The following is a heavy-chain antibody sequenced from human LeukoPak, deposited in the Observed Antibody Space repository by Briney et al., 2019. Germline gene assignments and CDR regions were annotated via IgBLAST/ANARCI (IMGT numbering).Heavy chain of an antibody. V-gene: IGHV4-30-2*01. D-gene: IGHD6-19*01. CDR1: GGSISSGGFS. Sequence: KTSETLSLTCAVSGGSISSGGFSWSWIRQPPGKGLEWIGYISHTGNTYYTPSLKSRVTISLDRSKNQFSLRLSSVTAADTAVYYCARRGEWLVYGSGYYGMDVWGQGTTVTVSS. J-gene: IGHJ6*02. CDR3: ARRGEWLVYGSGYYGMDV. CDR2: ISHTGNT.